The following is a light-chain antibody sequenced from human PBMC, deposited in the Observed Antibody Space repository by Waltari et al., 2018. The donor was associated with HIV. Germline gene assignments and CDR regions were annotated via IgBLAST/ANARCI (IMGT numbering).Light chain of an antibody. CDR2: WGS. CDR3: AAWDASLSAWV. CDR1: SSNVGQNY. V-gene: IGLV1-47*01. Sequence: QSVLTQSPSASGTPGQRVPISCSGSSSNVGQNYVYWFQQIPGTGPKLLIYWGSQRPSGVPDRFSGSKSGTSASLAISGLRSEDEADYYCAAWDASLSAWVFGGGTKLTVL. J-gene: IGLJ3*02.